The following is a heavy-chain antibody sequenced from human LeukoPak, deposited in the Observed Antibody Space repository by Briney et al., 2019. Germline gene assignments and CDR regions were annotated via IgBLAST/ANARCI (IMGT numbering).Heavy chain of an antibody. V-gene: IGHV4-59*08. CDR1: GGSISNYY. CDR3: ARHPTH. Sequence: SETLSLTCSVSGGSISNYYWSWIRQPPGKGLEWIGYIYYRGSTSYNPSLESRVTISVDTSKNQFSLKLSSVTAADTAVYYCARHPTHWGQGTLVTVSS. CDR2: IYYRGST. J-gene: IGHJ4*02.